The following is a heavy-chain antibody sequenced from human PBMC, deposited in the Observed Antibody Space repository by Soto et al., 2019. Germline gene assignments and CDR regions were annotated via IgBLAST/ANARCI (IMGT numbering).Heavy chain of an antibody. Sequence: ASVKVSCKASGYIFTGYYIQWVRQAPGQGLEWMGWMNPNSGNTGYAQKFQGRVTMTRNTSISTAYMELSSLRSEDTAVYYCARRGIAARRAFDIWGQGTMVTVSS. CDR1: GYIFTGYY. J-gene: IGHJ3*02. D-gene: IGHD6-6*01. V-gene: IGHV1-8*02. CDR3: ARRGIAARRAFDI. CDR2: MNPNSGNT.